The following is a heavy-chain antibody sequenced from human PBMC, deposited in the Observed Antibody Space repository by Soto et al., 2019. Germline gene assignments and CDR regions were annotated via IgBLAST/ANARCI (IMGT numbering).Heavy chain of an antibody. Sequence: QVQLAESGGAVVQPGRSLRLSCVASGFTFRSSGMHWVRQAPGKGLEWVAVIWDDGSEKYYTDSVKGRFTISRENSNNTLFLQRNRLKAEDTAVYFCVREARAYYGCPDGDVDLWCRGTLVTVSS. CDR3: VREARAYYGCPDGDVDL. CDR2: IWDDGSEK. CDR1: GFTFRSSG. V-gene: IGHV3-33*01. D-gene: IGHD2-21*01. J-gene: IGHJ2*01.